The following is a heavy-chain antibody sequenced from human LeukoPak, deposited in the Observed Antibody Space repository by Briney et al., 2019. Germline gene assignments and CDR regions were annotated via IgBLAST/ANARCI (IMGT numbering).Heavy chain of an antibody. Sequence: GASVKVSCKASGYSFTGYYMHWVRQAPGRGLEWMGWINPNSGGTKYAQKFKGRVTMTRDTSISTPYMELSRLRSDDPAVYYCARVDTAMVAGGGDYWGQGTLVTVSS. CDR3: ARVDTAMVAGGGDY. J-gene: IGHJ4*02. V-gene: IGHV1-2*02. CDR1: GYSFTGYY. D-gene: IGHD5-18*01. CDR2: INPNSGGT.